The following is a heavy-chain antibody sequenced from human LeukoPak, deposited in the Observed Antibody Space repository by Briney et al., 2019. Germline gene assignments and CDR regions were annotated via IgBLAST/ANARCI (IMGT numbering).Heavy chain of an antibody. CDR2: INPSGGST. CDR3: ARQSNGAGIVGSDGYFDY. CDR1: GYTFTNSY. D-gene: IGHD1-26*01. Sequence: ASVKVSCKASGYTFTNSYMHWVRQAPGQGLEWMGIINPSGGSTSYAQKFQGRVTMTRDTSISTAYLQWSSLKASDTAMYYCARQSNGAGIVGSDGYFDYWGQGTLVTVSS. V-gene: IGHV1-46*01. J-gene: IGHJ4*02.